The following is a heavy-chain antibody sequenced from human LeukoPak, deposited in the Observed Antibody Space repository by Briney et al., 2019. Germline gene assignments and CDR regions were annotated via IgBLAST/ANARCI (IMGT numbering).Heavy chain of an antibody. CDR1: GGTFSSYA. Sequence: ASVKVSCKASGGTFSSYALSWVRQAPGQGLEWMGGIIPIFGTANYAQKFQGRVTITADESTTTAYLELSSLISEDTAVYYCLIVLVPAAMGYWGQGTLVTVSS. V-gene: IGHV1-69*13. CDR3: LIVLVPAAMGY. CDR2: IIPIFGTA. J-gene: IGHJ4*02. D-gene: IGHD2-2*01.